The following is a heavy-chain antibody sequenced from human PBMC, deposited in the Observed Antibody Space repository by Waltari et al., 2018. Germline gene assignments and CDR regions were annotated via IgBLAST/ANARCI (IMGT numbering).Heavy chain of an antibody. CDR2: LIPIFGTA. D-gene: IGHD3-22*01. V-gene: IGHV1-69*14. CDR1: GGTFSSYA. CDR3: ASSKYYYDSSGYYSFDY. J-gene: IGHJ4*02. Sequence: QVQLVQSGAEVKKPGSSVKVSCKASGGTFSSYAIRWARQAPGQGLEWMGGLIPIFGTANYAQKFQGRVTITADKSTSTAYMELSSLRSEDTAVYYCASSKYYYDSSGYYSFDYWGQGTLVTVSS.